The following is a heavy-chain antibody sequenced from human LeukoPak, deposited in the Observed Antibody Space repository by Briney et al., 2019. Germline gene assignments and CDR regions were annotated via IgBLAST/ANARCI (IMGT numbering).Heavy chain of an antibody. Sequence: ASVKVSCKVSGYTLTELSMHWVRQAPGKGLEWMGGFEPEDGETIYAQKFQGRVTMTEDTSTDTAYMELSSMTCEDTAVYYCFTMVRGVTIDYWGQGTLVTVSS. V-gene: IGHV1-24*01. J-gene: IGHJ4*02. D-gene: IGHD3-10*01. CDR3: FTMVRGVTIDY. CDR2: FEPEDGET. CDR1: GYTLTELS.